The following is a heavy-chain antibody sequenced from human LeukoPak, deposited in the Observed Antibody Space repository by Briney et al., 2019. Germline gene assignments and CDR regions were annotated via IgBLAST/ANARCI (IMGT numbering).Heavy chain of an antibody. D-gene: IGHD1-7*01. J-gene: IGHJ6*03. CDR1: GYTFTGYY. Sequence: ASVKVSCKASGYTFTGYYMHWVRQAPGQGLEWMGWINPNSGGTNYAQKFQGRVTMTRDTSIGTAYMELSRLRSDDTAVYYCAREHLSGTTAYYMDVWGKGTTVTVSS. V-gene: IGHV1-2*02. CDR2: INPNSGGT. CDR3: AREHLSGTTAYYMDV.